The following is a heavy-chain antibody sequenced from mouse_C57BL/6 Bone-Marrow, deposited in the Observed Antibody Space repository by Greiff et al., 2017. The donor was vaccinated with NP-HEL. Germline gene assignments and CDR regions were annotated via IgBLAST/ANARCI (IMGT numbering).Heavy chain of an antibody. Sequence: EVKVVESEGGLVQPGSSMKLSCTASGFTFSDYYMAWVRQVPEKGLEWVANINYDGSSTYYLDSLKSRFIISRDNAKNILYLQMSSLKSEDTATYYCARDAGGPYYFDYWGQGTTLTVSS. CDR2: INYDGSST. V-gene: IGHV5-16*01. CDR3: ARDAGGPYYFDY. J-gene: IGHJ2*01. D-gene: IGHD4-1*01. CDR1: GFTFSDYY.